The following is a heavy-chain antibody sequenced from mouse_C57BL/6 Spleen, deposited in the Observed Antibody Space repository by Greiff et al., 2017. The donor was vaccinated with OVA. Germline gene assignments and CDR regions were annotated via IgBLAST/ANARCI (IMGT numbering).Heavy chain of an antibody. Sequence: QVQLQQPGAELVKPGASVKMSCKASGYTFTSYWINWVKQRPGQGLEWIGDIYPGSGSTNYNEKFKSKATLTVDTSSSTAYMQLSSLTSEDSAGYYCARGPPGFDVWGTGTTVTVSS. CDR1: GYTFTSYW. CDR2: IYPGSGST. J-gene: IGHJ1*03. CDR3: ARGPPGFDV. V-gene: IGHV1-55*01.